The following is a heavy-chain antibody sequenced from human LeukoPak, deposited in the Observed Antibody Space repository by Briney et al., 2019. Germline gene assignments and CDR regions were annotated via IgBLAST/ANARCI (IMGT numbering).Heavy chain of an antibody. D-gene: IGHD3-3*01. J-gene: IGHJ5*02. V-gene: IGHV5-51*01. CDR2: IYPGDSDI. Sequence: GESLKISCKGSGYSFTSYWIGWVRQMPGKGLEWMGIIYPGDSDIRYSPSFQGQVTISADKSISTAYLQWSSLKASDTAMYYCARRLDFWSGYYDQYWFDPWGQGTLVTVSS. CDR3: ARRLDFWSGYYDQYWFDP. CDR1: GYSFTSYW.